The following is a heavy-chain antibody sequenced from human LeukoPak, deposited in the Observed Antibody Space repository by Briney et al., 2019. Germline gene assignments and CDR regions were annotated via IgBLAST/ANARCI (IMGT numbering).Heavy chain of an antibody. Sequence: ASVKVSCKASGYTFTRYSVHWVRQAPGQGLKWMAIFSPTSGRTTYAQKFQGRVTVTRDTSSSTVYMELGSLRSEDTAMYYCARDDSRWSFDYWGQGALVTVSS. D-gene: IGHD3-22*01. J-gene: IGHJ4*02. CDR2: FSPTSGRT. CDR3: ARDDSRWSFDY. CDR1: GYTFTRYS. V-gene: IGHV1-46*01.